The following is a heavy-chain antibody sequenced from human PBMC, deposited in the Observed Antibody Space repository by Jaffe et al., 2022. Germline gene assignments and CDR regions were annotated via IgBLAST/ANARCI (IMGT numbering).Heavy chain of an antibody. CDR3: ARDERGGSDWFDP. Sequence: QVQLVQSGAEVKKPGASVKVSCKASGYTFTGYYMHWIRQAPGQGLEWMGRINPNNGDTKYAQNFQGRVTMTRDTSISSAYMELSRLRSDDTAVYYCARDERGGSDWFDPWGQGTLVTVSS. CDR1: GYTFTGYY. D-gene: IGHD3-16*01. J-gene: IGHJ5*02. V-gene: IGHV1-2*06. CDR2: INPNNGDT.